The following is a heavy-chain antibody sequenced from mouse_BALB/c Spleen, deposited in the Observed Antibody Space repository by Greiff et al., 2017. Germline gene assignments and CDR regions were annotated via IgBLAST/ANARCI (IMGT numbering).Heavy chain of an antibody. V-gene: IGHV1-80*01. CDR2: IYPGDGDT. CDR3: ANYYGSSYDPHFDY. CDR1: GYAFSSYW. J-gene: IGHJ2*01. Sequence: LQESGAELVRPGSSVKISCKASGYAFSSYWMNWVKQRPGQGLEWIGQIYPGDGDTNYNGKFKGKATLTADKYSSTAYMQLSSLTSEDSAVYFCANYYGSSYDPHFDYWGQGTTLTVSS. D-gene: IGHD1-1*01.